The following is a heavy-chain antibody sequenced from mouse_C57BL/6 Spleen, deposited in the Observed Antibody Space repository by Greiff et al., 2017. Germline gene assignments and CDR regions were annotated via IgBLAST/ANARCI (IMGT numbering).Heavy chain of an antibody. J-gene: IGHJ2*01. Sequence: QVQLQQPGAELVRPGSSVKLSCKASGYTFTSYWLHWVKQRPIQGLEWIGNIDPSDSETHYNQKFKGKATLTVDKSSSPAYMLRSSLTSEDSAVYYCARFYGNYDYWGQGTTLTVSS. CDR3: ARFYGNYDY. D-gene: IGHD2-1*01. CDR1: GYTFTSYW. CDR2: IDPSDSET. V-gene: IGHV1-52*01.